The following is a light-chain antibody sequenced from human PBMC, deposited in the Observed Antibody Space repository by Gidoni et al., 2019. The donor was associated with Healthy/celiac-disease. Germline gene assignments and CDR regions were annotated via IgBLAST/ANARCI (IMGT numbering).Light chain of an antibody. V-gene: IGKV1-NL1*01. J-gene: IGKJ1*01. CDR3: QQYYSTRT. CDR2: AAS. Sequence: DIQMTQSPSSLSASVGDRVTITRRASQGISNSLAWYQQNPGKAPKLLLYAASRLESGVPSRFSGSGSGTDYTLTISSLQPEDFATYYCQQYYSTRTFGQGTKVEIK. CDR1: QGISNS.